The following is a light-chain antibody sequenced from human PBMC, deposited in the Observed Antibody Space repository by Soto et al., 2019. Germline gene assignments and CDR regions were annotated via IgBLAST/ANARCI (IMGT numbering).Light chain of an antibody. Sequence: QSALTQPASVSGSPGQSITISCTGTSSDVGSYNLVSWYQQHPGKAPKLMIYEGSKRPSGVSNRFSGSKSGNTASLTISGLQAEDEADYYCCSDAGSTLFGGGTKVTVL. J-gene: IGLJ2*01. CDR2: EGS. V-gene: IGLV2-23*01. CDR1: SSDVGSYNL. CDR3: CSDAGSTL.